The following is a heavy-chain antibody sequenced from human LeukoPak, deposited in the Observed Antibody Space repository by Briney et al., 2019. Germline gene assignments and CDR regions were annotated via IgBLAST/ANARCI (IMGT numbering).Heavy chain of an antibody. Sequence: SETLSLTCTVSGGSISTFYWNWIRQPPRKGLEWIGYIYHSGDTRYNPSLKSRVTISVDTSKSQFSLKVSSVTAADTAVYYCARGGYSGSDWTTWGQGTLVTVSS. CDR3: ARGGYSGSDWTT. V-gene: IGHV4-59*01. CDR2: IYHSGDT. D-gene: IGHD5-12*01. J-gene: IGHJ5*02. CDR1: GGSISTFY.